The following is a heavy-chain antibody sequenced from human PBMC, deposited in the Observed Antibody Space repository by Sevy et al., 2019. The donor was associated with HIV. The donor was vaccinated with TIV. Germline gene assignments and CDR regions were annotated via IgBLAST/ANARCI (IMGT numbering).Heavy chain of an antibody. D-gene: IGHD5-12*01. J-gene: IGHJ4*02. CDR1: GGSISSYY. CDR2: IYYSGIT. CDR3: ARGIVAYYFDY. Sequence: SETLSLTCTVSGGSISSYYWSWIRQPPGKGLEWIGYIYYSGITNYNPSVKSRVTISVDTSRNQISLKLSSVTAADTAVYYGARGIVAYYFDYWGQGTLVTVSS. V-gene: IGHV4-59*01.